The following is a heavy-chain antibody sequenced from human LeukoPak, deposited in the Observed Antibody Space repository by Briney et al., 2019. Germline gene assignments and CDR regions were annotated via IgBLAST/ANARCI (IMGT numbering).Heavy chain of an antibody. CDR3: ARTTSFDY. D-gene: IGHD1-1*01. J-gene: IGHJ4*02. V-gene: IGHV3-48*03. CDR2: ITISGSTI. CDR1: GFTFTSYE. Sequence: GGSLRLSCAASGFTFTSYEMNWVRQAPGKGLGWVSYITISGSTIYYADSVKGRFTISRDNAKNSLYLQMNSLRAEDTAVYYCARTTSFDYWGQGTLVTVSS.